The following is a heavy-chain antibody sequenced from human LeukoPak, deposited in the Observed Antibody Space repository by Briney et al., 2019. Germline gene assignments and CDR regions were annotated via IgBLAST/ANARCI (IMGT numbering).Heavy chain of an antibody. J-gene: IGHJ4*02. CDR1: GYTFTGYY. Sequence: GASVKVSCKASGYTFTGYYMHWVRRAPGQGLEWMGRINPNSGGTNYAQKFQGRVTMTRDTSISTAYMELSRLRSDDTAVYYCARDIGAGAWGDFDYWGQGTLVTVSS. CDR2: INPNSGGT. D-gene: IGHD1-26*01. CDR3: ARDIGAGAWGDFDY. V-gene: IGHV1-2*06.